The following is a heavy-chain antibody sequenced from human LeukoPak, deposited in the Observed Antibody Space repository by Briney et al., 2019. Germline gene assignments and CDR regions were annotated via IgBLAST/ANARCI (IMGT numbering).Heavy chain of an antibody. Sequence: PGGSLRLSCAASGFTFSSYAMSWVRQAPGKGLEWVSAISGSGGSTYYADSVKGRFTISRDNAKNSLYLQMNSLRAEDTAVYYCARVIRNSGYDSPIDYWGQGTLVTVSS. V-gene: IGHV3-23*01. D-gene: IGHD5-12*01. CDR1: GFTFSSYA. CDR2: ISGSGGST. CDR3: ARVIRNSGYDSPIDY. J-gene: IGHJ4*02.